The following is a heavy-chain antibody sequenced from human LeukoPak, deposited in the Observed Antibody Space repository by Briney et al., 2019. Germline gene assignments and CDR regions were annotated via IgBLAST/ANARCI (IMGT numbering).Heavy chain of an antibody. V-gene: IGHV3-30*04. CDR3: ASAYYYYYCMDV. CDR2: ISYDGSNK. J-gene: IGHJ6*03. Sequence: PGGSLRLSCAASGFTFSSYATHWVRQAPGKGLEWVAVISYDGSNKYYAGSVKGRFTISRDNSKNTLYLQMNSLRAEDTAVYYCASAYYYYYCMDVWGKGTTVTVSS. CDR1: GFTFSSYA.